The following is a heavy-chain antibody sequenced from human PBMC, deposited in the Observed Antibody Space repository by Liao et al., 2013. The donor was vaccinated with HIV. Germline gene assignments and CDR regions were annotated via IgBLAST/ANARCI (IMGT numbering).Heavy chain of an antibody. CDR1: DGSISNYY. CDR3: ARVRKSSSWTFKWGPWEYYMDV. J-gene: IGHJ6*03. D-gene: IGHD6-13*01. Sequence: QVRLQESGPGLVKPSETLSLTCTVSDGSISNYYWSWIRQPPGKGLEWIGYIYYSGSTNYSPSLRSRVTISVDTSTNQFSLNLTSVTAADTAVYYCARVRKSSSWTFKWGPWEYYMDVWGKGTTVTVSS. CDR2: IYYSGST. V-gene: IGHV4-59*12.